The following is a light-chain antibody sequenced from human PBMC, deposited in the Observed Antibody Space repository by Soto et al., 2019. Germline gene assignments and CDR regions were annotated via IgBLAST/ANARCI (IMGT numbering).Light chain of an antibody. CDR3: QQYNNLPPT. Sequence: ILITQSPATLSVSPGGRATLSCRASQRIRTNLAWYQHITGKAPRILIVSSSRRHTDVPARFSGSGSWTDFTLTISSLQSEDSAFYYCQQYNNLPPTFGQGTQVDIK. V-gene: IGKV3-15*01. J-gene: IGKJ1*01. CDR2: SSS. CDR1: QRIRTN.